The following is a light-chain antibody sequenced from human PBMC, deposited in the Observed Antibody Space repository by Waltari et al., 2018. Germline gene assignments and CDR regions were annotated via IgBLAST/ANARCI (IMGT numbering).Light chain of an antibody. CDR1: QGISSW. CDR2: KAS. Sequence: DIQMTQSPSSLSASVGDRVTITCRASQGISSWLAWYQQKPGKAPKLLIYKASTVQSGFPSRFSGSGSGTEFTLTISRLQPEDFATYYCQQYNSAPWTFCQGTKVEIK. V-gene: IGKV1-12*01. CDR3: QQYNSAPWT. J-gene: IGKJ1*01.